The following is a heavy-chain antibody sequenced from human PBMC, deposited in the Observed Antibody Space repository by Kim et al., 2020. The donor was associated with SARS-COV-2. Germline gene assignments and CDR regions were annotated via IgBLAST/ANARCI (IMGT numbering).Heavy chain of an antibody. D-gene: IGHD6-13*01. CDR1: GYTFMSFS. CDR3: AGDRYLSGRYPELDY. V-gene: IGHV1-3*04. CDR2: INTATGET. Sequence: ASVKVSCKTSGYTFMSFSLHWVRQAPGQGLEWMGWINTATGETQFSQKFQGRVSIIRDTSANTAYMELTSLKSEDTAVFFCAGDRYLSGRYPELDYWGQGTLVSVSS. J-gene: IGHJ4*02.